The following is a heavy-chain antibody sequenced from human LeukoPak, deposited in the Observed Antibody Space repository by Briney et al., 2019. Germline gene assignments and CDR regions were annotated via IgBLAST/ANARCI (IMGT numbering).Heavy chain of an antibody. CDR2: ISSSSSYI. CDR3: ARGGPQSIVGATTTINWFDP. D-gene: IGHD1-26*01. Sequence: GGSLRLSCAASGFTFSSHGMCWVRQAPGKGLEWVSSISSSSSYIYYADSVKGRFTISRDNAKNSLYLQMNSLRAEDTAVYYCARGGPQSIVGATTTINWFDPWGQGTLVTVSS. V-gene: IGHV3-21*01. J-gene: IGHJ5*02. CDR1: GFTFSSHG.